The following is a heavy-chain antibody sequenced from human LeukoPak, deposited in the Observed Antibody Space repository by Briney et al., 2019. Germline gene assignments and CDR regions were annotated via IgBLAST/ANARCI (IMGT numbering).Heavy chain of an antibody. J-gene: IGHJ2*01. CDR2: FYSGGDT. Sequence: GGSLRLSCAASGFTFSSYWMSWVRQAPGKGLEWVSVFYSGGDTHYADSVKGRFTISRDNSKNTLYLQMNSLRAEDTAVYYCARDSTGYWYFDLWGRGTLVSVSS. CDR3: ARDSTGYWYFDL. D-gene: IGHD3-3*02. CDR1: GFTFSSYW. V-gene: IGHV3-53*01.